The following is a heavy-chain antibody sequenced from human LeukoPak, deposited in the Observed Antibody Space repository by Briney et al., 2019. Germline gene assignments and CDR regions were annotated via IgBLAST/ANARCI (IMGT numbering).Heavy chain of an antibody. CDR3: AGEVRPDGSARGYYFDY. V-gene: IGHV4-30-4*01. CDR1: GGSISSADYY. CDR2: IYHSGNT. D-gene: IGHD3-10*01. Sequence: SQTLSLTCTVSGGSISSADYYWSWIRQPPGKGLEWIGYIYHSGNTYCNPSLKSRVTISVDTSKNQFSLKLSSVTAADTAVYYCAGEVRPDGSARGYYFDYWGQGTLVTVSS. J-gene: IGHJ4*02.